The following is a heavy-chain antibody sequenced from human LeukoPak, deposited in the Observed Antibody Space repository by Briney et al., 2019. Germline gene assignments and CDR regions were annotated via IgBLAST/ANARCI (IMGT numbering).Heavy chain of an antibody. J-gene: IGHJ6*03. CDR2: INHSVGT. CDR3: ARHRVVPAAIFWSNYYYYYYMDV. D-gene: IGHD2-2*01. V-gene: IGHV4-34*01. Sequence: PSETLSLTCAVYGGPFSGYYWTWIRQPPGKGLEWIGEINHSVGTNYNPSLKSRVTISVDTSKNQFSLKLSSVTAADTAVYYCARHRVVPAAIFWSNYYYYYYMDVWGKGTTVTISS. CDR1: GGPFSGYY.